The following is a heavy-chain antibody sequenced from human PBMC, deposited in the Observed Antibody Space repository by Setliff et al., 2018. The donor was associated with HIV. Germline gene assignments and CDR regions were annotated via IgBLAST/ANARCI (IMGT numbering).Heavy chain of an antibody. Sequence: PGGSLRLSCAASGFTFRNYKFNWVRQAPGRGLEWLSYISSSGTTTYYADSVKGRFTISRDNAKRSLYLQMNSLRVEDTAVYYCARDIPPEYPGFDLWGQGTVVTVSS. CDR3: ARDIPPEYPGFDL. CDR1: GFTFRNYK. V-gene: IGHV3-48*03. J-gene: IGHJ3*01. D-gene: IGHD6-6*01. CDR2: ISSSGTTT.